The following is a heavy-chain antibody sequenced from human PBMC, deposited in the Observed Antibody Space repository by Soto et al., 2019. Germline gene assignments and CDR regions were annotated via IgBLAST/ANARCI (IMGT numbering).Heavy chain of an antibody. J-gene: IGHJ6*03. CDR2: ISSSGSTI. D-gene: IGHD3-9*01. Sequence: GGSLRLSCAASGFTFSDYYMSWIRQAPGKGLEWVSYISSSGSTIYYADSVKGRFTISRDNAKNSLYLQMNSLRAEDTAVYYCARGPIHPYDILTGYPPSYYYYMDVWGKGTTVTVSS. CDR3: ARGPIHPYDILTGYPPSYYYYMDV. V-gene: IGHV3-11*01. CDR1: GFTFSDYY.